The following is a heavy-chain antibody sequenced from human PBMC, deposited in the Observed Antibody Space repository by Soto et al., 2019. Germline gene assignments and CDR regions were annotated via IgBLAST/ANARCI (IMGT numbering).Heavy chain of an antibody. CDR1: GYTFTSYG. CDR3: ARSQTPYYYDSSGYYYSY. Sequence: ASVKVSCKASGYTFTSYGISWVRQAPGQGLEWMGWISAYNGNTNYAQKLQGRVTMTTDTSTSTAYMELRSLRSDDTAVYYCARSQTPYYYDSSGYYYSYWGQGTLVTVSS. D-gene: IGHD3-22*01. V-gene: IGHV1-18*01. CDR2: ISAYNGNT. J-gene: IGHJ4*02.